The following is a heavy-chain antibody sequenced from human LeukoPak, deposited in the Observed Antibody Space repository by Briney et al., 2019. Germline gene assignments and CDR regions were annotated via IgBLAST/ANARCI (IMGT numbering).Heavy chain of an antibody. CDR3: ARDSQRVGAFDI. Sequence: PSETLSLTCTVSGGSISSSSYYWGWIRQPPGKGLEWIGSIYYSGSTYYNPSLKSRATISVDTSKNQFSLKLSSVTAADTAVYYCARDSQRVGAFDIWGQGTMVTVSS. CDR1: GGSISSSSYY. CDR2: IYYSGST. D-gene: IGHD6-25*01. V-gene: IGHV4-39*07. J-gene: IGHJ3*02.